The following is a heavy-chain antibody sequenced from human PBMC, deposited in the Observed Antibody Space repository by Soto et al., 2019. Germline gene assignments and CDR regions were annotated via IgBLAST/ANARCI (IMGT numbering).Heavy chain of an antibody. Sequence: QVQLQESGPGLVKPSQTLSLTCIVSGGSIGNVNDCWSWIRQRPDKGLEWIGHIYSGGSIYNNPSLTSRVTISVDTSQMQFSLQLSSVSAADTAVYYCARGPSGDKVASWGQGVLVTVSS. CDR3: ARGPSGDKVAS. V-gene: IGHV4-30-4*01. CDR2: IYSGGSI. D-gene: IGHD7-27*01. J-gene: IGHJ4*02. CDR1: GGSIGNVNDC.